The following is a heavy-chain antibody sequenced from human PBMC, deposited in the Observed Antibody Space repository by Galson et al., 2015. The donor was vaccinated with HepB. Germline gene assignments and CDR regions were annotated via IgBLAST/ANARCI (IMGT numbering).Heavy chain of an antibody. CDR3: ARDLSSTPDDSSGYYPMDFDI. J-gene: IGHJ3*02. V-gene: IGHV3-21*01. Sequence: SLRLSCAASGFPFNAYSMNWVRQAPGKGLEWVSSISGSTGHIYYADSVKGRFTISRDNAKNSLYLQMRSLRADDTAVYYCARDLSSTPDDSSGYYPMDFDIWGQGTMVTVSS. D-gene: IGHD3-22*01. CDR1: GFPFNAYS. CDR2: ISGSTGHI.